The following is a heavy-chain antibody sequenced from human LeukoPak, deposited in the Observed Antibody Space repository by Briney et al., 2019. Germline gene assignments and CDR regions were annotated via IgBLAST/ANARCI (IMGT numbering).Heavy chain of an antibody. CDR3: ARYFGIAVAGNYYYYMDV. CDR1: GYTFTRYA. D-gene: IGHD6-13*01. Sequence: ASVKVSCKASGYTFTRYAINWVRQAPGQGLEWMGWISAYNGNTNYAQKLQGRVTMTTDTSTSTAYMELRSLRCDDTAVYYCARYFGIAVAGNYYYYMDVWGKGTTVTVSS. J-gene: IGHJ6*03. V-gene: IGHV1-18*01. CDR2: ISAYNGNT.